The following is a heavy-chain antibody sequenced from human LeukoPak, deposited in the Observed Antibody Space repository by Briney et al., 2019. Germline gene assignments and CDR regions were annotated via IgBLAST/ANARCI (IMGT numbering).Heavy chain of an antibody. D-gene: IGHD6-13*01. CDR1: GFTFSSYA. CDR3: ARIPSSWSYFDY. V-gene: IGHV3-23*01. J-gene: IGHJ4*02. CDR2: ISGSGGDT. Sequence: GGSLRLSCAASGFTFSSYAMNWVRQAPGKGLEWVSTISGSGGDTYYADSVKGRFTISRENSKNTLYLQMNSLGAEDTAVYYCARIPSSWSYFDYWGQGTLVTVAS.